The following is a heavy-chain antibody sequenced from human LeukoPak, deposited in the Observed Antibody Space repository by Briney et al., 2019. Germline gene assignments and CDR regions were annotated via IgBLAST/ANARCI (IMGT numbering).Heavy chain of an antibody. Sequence: SETLSLTCTVSSGSINSYYWSWIRQSPGKGLEWIGYIYYSGSTNYNPSLKSRATISADTSKNQFSLKLSSVTAADTAVYYCARAGYSFGLDYWGQGTLVTVSS. V-gene: IGHV4-59*01. CDR3: ARAGYSFGLDY. J-gene: IGHJ4*02. CDR1: SGSINSYY. D-gene: IGHD5-18*01. CDR2: IYYSGST.